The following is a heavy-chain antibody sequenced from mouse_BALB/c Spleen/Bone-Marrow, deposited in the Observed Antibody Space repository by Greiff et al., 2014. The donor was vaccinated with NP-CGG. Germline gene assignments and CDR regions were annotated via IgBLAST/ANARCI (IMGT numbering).Heavy chain of an antibody. CDR2: INPSTGYT. CDR1: GYTFTSYW. Sequence: QVQLQQSGAELAKPGASVKMSCKASGYTFTSYWMHWVKQRPGQGLEWIGYINPSTGYTEYNQKFKDKATLTADKSSSTAYMQLSSLTSEDSAVYYCALDSSYRYYFDYWGQGTTLTVSS. J-gene: IGHJ2*01. CDR3: ALDSSYRYYFDY. D-gene: IGHD1-1*01. V-gene: IGHV1-7*01.